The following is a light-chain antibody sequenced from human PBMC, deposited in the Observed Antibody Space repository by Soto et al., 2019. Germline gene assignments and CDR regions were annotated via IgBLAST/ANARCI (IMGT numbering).Light chain of an antibody. CDR1: SSDVGGYKY. Sequence: QSALTQPASVSGSPGQSITISCTGTSSDVGGYKYVSRYQQHPGKAPKVMIYEVSNRPSGVSNRFSGSKSGNTASLTISGLQAEDEADYYCSSYTSSSTYVVFGGGTKLTVL. CDR3: SSYTSSSTYVV. CDR2: EVS. V-gene: IGLV2-14*01. J-gene: IGLJ2*01.